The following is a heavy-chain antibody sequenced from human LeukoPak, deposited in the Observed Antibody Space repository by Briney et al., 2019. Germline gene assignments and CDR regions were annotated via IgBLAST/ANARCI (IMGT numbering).Heavy chain of an antibody. Sequence: SETLSLTCAVSGYSISSSNWWGWIRQPPGKGLEWIGYIYYSGSTYYNQSLKSRVTMSVDTSKNQFSLKLSSVTAVDTAVYYCARVCAMRRPTCWFDYWGQGTLVTVSS. J-gene: IGHJ4*02. CDR1: GYSISSSNW. CDR3: ARVCAMRRPTCWFDY. D-gene: IGHD1-1*01. V-gene: IGHV4-28*03. CDR2: IYYSGST.